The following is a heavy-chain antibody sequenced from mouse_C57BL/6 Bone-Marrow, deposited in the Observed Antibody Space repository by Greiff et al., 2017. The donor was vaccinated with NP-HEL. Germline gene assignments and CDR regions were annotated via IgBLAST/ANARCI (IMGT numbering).Heavy chain of an antibody. V-gene: IGHV1-52*01. CDR3: ARHEGDYPFAY. J-gene: IGHJ3*01. D-gene: IGHD2-4*01. CDR1: GYTFTSYW. Sequence: QVQLQQPGAELVRPGSSVKLSCKASGYTFTSYWMHWVKQRPIQGLEWIGNIDPSDSETHYNQKFKDKATLTADKSSSTVYMELSRLTSEDSAVYFCARHEGDYPFAYWGQGTLVTVSA. CDR2: IDPSDSET.